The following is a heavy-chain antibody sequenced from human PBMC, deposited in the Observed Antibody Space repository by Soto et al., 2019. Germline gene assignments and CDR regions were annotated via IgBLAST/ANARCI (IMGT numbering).Heavy chain of an antibody. CDR3: VRDNYGDYSV. D-gene: IGHD4-17*01. Sequence: QVQLVQSGAEVKKPGASVKVSCKASGYTFTNYGVSWVRQAPGQGLEWMGWISTYNGNTNFAQKLQGRVTMTTDTSTSTAYMELRSMRSDDTAIYYCVRDNYGDYSVWGQGTLVTVSS. J-gene: IGHJ4*02. CDR1: GYTFTNYG. CDR2: ISTYNGNT. V-gene: IGHV1-18*01.